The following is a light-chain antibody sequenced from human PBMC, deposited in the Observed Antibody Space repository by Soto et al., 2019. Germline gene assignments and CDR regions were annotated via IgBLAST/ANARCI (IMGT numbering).Light chain of an antibody. J-gene: IGLJ3*02. V-gene: IGLV2-14*01. CDR2: EVN. CDR1: SSDVGGYNY. Sequence: QLVLTQPASVSGSPGQSITISCTGTSSDVGGYNYVSWYQQHPGKVPKLMIYEVNNRPSGVSNRFSGSKSGNTASLTISGLQAEDEADYYCSSYTSSSTQVLGGGTKVTVL. CDR3: SSYTSSSTQV.